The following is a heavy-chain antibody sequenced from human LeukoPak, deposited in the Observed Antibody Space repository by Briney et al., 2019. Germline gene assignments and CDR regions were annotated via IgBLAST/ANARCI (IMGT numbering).Heavy chain of an antibody. CDR3: ARALRDYYGSGSYSPPDYYFDY. CDR1: GYTFTSYD. J-gene: IGHJ4*02. V-gene: IGHV1-8*01. D-gene: IGHD3-10*01. Sequence: ASVKVSCKASGYTFTSYDINWVRQATGQGLEWMGWMNPNSGNTGYAQKFQGRVTMTRNTSMSTAYMELSSLRSEDTAVYYCARALRDYYGSGSYSPPDYYFDYWGQGTLVTVSS. CDR2: MNPNSGNT.